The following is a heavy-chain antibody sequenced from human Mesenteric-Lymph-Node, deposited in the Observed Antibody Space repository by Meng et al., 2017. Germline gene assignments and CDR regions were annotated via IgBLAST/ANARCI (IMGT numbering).Heavy chain of an antibody. CDR3: ASLYGDSSVWYLDL. Sequence: PHESGPGLSTPSQPLSLPCTVCGGSITSGGYYWRLTPQHPGKGLEYIGYIYYSGSTHYNPSLTSRVILSVDTSKNQFSLRLNSVTAADTAVYYCASLYGDSSVWYLDLWGRGTLVTVSS. CDR1: GGSITSGGYY. D-gene: IGHD4-17*01. V-gene: IGHV4-31*03. CDR2: IYYSGST. J-gene: IGHJ2*01.